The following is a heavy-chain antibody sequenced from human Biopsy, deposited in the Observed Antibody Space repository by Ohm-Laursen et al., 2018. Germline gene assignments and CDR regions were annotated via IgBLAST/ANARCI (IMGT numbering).Heavy chain of an antibody. CDR2: ISAKTGDA. Sequence: ASVKVSCKASGYTFTGYHVHWVRQAPGQGLEWMGWISAKTGDANYAQKFQGRVTMTRDTSISTAYVDLSSLRSDDTAVYYCTRGGYYYDSLAYYYWFDPWGQGTLVTVSS. CDR1: GYTFTGYH. D-gene: IGHD3-22*01. V-gene: IGHV1-2*02. J-gene: IGHJ5*02. CDR3: TRGGYYYDSLAYYYWFDP.